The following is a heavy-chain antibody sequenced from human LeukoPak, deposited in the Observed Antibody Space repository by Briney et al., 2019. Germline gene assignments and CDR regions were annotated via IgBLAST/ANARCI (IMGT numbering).Heavy chain of an antibody. D-gene: IGHD2-15*01. V-gene: IGHV3-74*01. CDR3: ARSMGGRNDF. Sequence: GGSLRLSCAASGFTFSSYWMHWVRQAPGKGLVWVSRINGDGSGAIYADSVKGRFTISRDNAKNTVDLEMNSLTAEDTAVYYCARSMGGRNDFWGQGTLVTVSS. J-gene: IGHJ4*02. CDR2: INGDGSGA. CDR1: GFTFSSYW.